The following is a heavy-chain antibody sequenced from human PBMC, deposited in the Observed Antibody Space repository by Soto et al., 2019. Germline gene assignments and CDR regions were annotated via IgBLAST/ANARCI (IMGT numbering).Heavy chain of an antibody. D-gene: IGHD6-19*01. CDR3: AKANRSSQLVAH. V-gene: IGHV3-74*01. CDR1: GFTFSSYW. CDR2: INSDGSST. Sequence: GGSRRLSCAASGFTFSSYWMHWVRQAPGKGLVWVSRINSDGSSTSYADSVKGRFAISRDNAKNTLYLQMNSLRAEDTAVYYCAKANRSSQLVAHWGQGTLVTVSS. J-gene: IGHJ4*02.